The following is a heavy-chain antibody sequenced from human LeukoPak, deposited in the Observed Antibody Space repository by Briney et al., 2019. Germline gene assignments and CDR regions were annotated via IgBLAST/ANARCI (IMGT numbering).Heavy chain of an antibody. Sequence: SGTLSLTCAVSGGSISSSNWWSWVRQPPGKGLEWIGEIYHSGSTNYNPSLKSRVTISVDKSKNQFSLKLSSVTAADTAVYYCARGYSSSWYRGYNWYFDLWGRGTLVTVSS. CDR2: IYHSGST. CDR3: ARGYSSSWYRGYNWYFDL. D-gene: IGHD6-13*01. V-gene: IGHV4-4*02. J-gene: IGHJ2*01. CDR1: GGSISSSNW.